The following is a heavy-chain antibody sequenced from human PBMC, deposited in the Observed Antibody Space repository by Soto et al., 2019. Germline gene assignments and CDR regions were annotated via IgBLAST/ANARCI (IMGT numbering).Heavy chain of an antibody. CDR3: ARLYGGVMAADY. CDR2: IWYDGSNK. V-gene: IGHV3-33*01. J-gene: IGHJ4*02. CDR1: GFTFSSYG. D-gene: IGHD3-16*01. Sequence: PGGSLRLSCAASGFTFSSYGMHWVRQAPGKGLEWVAVIWYDGSNKYYADSVKGRFTISRDNSKNTLYLQMNSLRAEDTAVYYCARLYGGVMAADYWGQGTLVTVSS.